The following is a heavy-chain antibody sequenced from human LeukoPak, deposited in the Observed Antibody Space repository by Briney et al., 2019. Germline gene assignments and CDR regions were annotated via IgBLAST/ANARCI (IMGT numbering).Heavy chain of an antibody. D-gene: IGHD1-26*01. V-gene: IGHV1-24*01. CDR2: FDPEDGET. CDR1: GYTLTELS. J-gene: IGHJ4*02. CDR3: ATDGSDPPPC. Sequence: ASVKVSCRVSGYTLTELSMHWVRQAPGKGLEWMGGFDPEDGETIYAQKFQGRVTMTEDTPTDTAYMELSSLRSEDTAVYYCATDGSDPPPCWGQGTLVTVSS.